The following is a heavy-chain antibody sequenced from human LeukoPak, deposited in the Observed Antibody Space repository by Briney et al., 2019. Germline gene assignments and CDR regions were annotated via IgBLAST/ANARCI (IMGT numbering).Heavy chain of an antibody. D-gene: IGHD3-16*01. V-gene: IGHV3-30*04. Sequence: GGSLRLSCAASGFSFSSFAMQWVRQAPGKGLEWVTTISYDGSGKYYADSVKGRFTISRDNFKNTVYLQMDSLRVEDTAVYYCASVMDYWGQGTLVTVSS. CDR1: GFSFSSFA. CDR3: ASVMDY. CDR2: ISYDGSGK. J-gene: IGHJ4*02.